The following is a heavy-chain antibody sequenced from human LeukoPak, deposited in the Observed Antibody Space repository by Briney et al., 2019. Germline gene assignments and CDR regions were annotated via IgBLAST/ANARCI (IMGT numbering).Heavy chain of an antibody. CDR2: IIPIFGTA. CDR1: GGTFSGYA. CDR3: ARGRIVYGSGSYFHYYYYMDV. V-gene: IGHV1-69*05. D-gene: IGHD3-10*01. J-gene: IGHJ6*03. Sequence: SVKVSCKASGGTFSGYAISWVRQAPGQGLEWMGGIIPIFGTANYAQKFQGRVTITTDESTSTAYMELSSLRSEDTAVYYCARGRIVYGSGSYFHYYYYMDVWGKGTTVTVSS.